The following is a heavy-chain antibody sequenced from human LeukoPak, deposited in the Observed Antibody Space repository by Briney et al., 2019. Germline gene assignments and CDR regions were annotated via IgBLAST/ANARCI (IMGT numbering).Heavy chain of an antibody. V-gene: IGHV3-30*19. CDR2: ISYDGSNE. J-gene: IGHJ4*02. CDR3: ARDPLNRRWGSYYFDY. Sequence: GGSLRLSCAASGFTFSSYGMHWVRQAPGKGLEWVALISYDGSNEYYADSVKGRFTISRDNSKNTVYLQMNSLRAEDTAVYYCARDPLNRRWGSYYFDYWGQGTLVTVSS. D-gene: IGHD7-27*01. CDR1: GFTFSSYG.